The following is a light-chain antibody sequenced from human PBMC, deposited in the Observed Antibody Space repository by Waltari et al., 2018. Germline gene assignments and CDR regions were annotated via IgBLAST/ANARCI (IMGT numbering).Light chain of an antibody. V-gene: IGLV3-21*02. CDR3: QVWDGITDHWV. CDR2: DDL. CDR1: NLARKS. Sequence: SYVLTQPPSVSVAPGETATVTCGGDNLARKSVHWFQSKPGQAPVLVLYDDLDRPSGIPGRCSGSNSGNTATLTISRVEGGDEADYYCQVWDGITDHWVFGGGTKLSVL. J-gene: IGLJ3*02.